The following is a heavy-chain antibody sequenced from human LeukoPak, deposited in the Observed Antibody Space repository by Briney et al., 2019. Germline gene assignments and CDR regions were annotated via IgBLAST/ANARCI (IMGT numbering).Heavy chain of an antibody. CDR2: FDPEDGET. J-gene: IGHJ5*02. CDR3: ATEIYCSSTSCYGGSWFDP. Sequence: ASVKVSCKVSGYTLTELSMHWVRQAPGKGLEWMGGFDPEDGETIYAQKFQGRVTMTEDTSTDTAYMELSSLRSEDTAVYYCATEIYCSSTSCYGGSWFDPWGQGTLVTVSS. D-gene: IGHD2-2*01. V-gene: IGHV1-24*01. CDR1: GYTLTELS.